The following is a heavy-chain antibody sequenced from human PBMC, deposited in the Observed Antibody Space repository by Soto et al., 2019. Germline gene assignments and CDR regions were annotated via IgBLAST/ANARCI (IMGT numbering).Heavy chain of an antibody. J-gene: IGHJ5*02. V-gene: IGHV3-30*18. CDR3: AKYRESEHNNEWPQGS. Sequence: GSLRLSCAVSGXRFSGYWMHWVRQAPGKGLEWLAAISSDGSNKYFGDSVKGRFTISRDNSKNTLDLQLNSLIADETAVYFFAKYRESEHNNEWPQGSWGQGTQVTVSS. D-gene: IGHD1-1*01. CDR1: GXRFSGYW. CDR2: ISSDGSNK.